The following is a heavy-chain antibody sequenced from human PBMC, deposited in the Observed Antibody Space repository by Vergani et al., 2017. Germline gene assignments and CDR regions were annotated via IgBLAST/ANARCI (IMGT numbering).Heavy chain of an antibody. CDR1: GFTFSSYW. J-gene: IGHJ5*02. CDR2: IKQDGSEK. D-gene: IGHD3-3*01. CDR3: ARDLSDFWSGYNWFDP. Sequence: EVQLVESGGGLVQPGGSLRLSCAASGFTFSSYWMSWVRQAPGKGLEWVANIKQDGSEKYYVDSVKGRFTISRDNAKNSLYLQMNSLRAEDTAVYYCARDLSDFWSGYNWFDPWGQGTLVTVSS. V-gene: IGHV3-7*03.